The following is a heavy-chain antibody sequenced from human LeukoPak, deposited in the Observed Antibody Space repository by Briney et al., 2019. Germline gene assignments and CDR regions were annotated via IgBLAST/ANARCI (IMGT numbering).Heavy chain of an antibody. V-gene: IGHV3-23*01. D-gene: IGHD2-15*01. J-gene: IGHJ4*02. CDR2: IGGRDGST. CDR3: ANRYCSGGSCMGYFDY. Sequence: GGSLRLSCAASGFTFSSYGMSWVRQAPGKGLEWVSAIGGRDGSTYYADSVKGRFTISRDNSKNTLYLQMNSLRAVDTAVYYCANRYCSGGSCMGYFDYWGQGTLVTVSS. CDR1: GFTFSSYG.